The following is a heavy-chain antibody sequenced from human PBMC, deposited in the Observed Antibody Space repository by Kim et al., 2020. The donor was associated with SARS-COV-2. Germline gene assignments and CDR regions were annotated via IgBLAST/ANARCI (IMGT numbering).Heavy chain of an antibody. Sequence: GGSLRLSCSTSGFIFRDYYMSWIRRTPGKGLEWIAYISTIGGSIEYADSLRGRFTISRDNAKNSLFLQMNSLRVEDTAVYYCARDSTRLTGVYDYWGQGTLVTVSS. J-gene: IGHJ4*02. V-gene: IGHV3-11*01. CDR3: ARDSTRLTGVYDY. D-gene: IGHD1-20*01. CDR2: ISTIGGSI. CDR1: GFIFRDYY.